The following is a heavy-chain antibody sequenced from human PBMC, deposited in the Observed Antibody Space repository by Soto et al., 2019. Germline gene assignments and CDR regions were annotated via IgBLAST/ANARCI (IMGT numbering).Heavy chain of an antibody. CDR2: IYSGGST. D-gene: IGHD3-22*01. V-gene: IGHV3-53*04. Sequence: PGGSLRLSCAASGLTVSSNYMSWVRQAPGKGLEWVSVIYSGGSTYYADSVKGRFTISRHNSKNTLYLQMNSLSAEDTAVYCCARGGDSSGYLGRYYYYGMDVWGQGTTVTVSS. J-gene: IGHJ6*02. CDR3: ARGGDSSGYLGRYYYYGMDV. CDR1: GLTVSSNY.